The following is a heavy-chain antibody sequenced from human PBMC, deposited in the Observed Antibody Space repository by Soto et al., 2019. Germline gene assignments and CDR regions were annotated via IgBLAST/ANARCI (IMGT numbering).Heavy chain of an antibody. Sequence: PGGYLGRCCAASGFTFSHYYMSWIGQAPGKGLGWVSYISSSSSYTNYADSVKGRFTISRDNAKNSLYLQMNSLRAEDTAVYYCARALHYYDSSGYRPGAFDIWGQGTMVTVSS. CDR1: GFTFSHYY. CDR2: ISSSSSYT. D-gene: IGHD3-22*01. J-gene: IGHJ3*02. CDR3: ARALHYYDSSGYRPGAFDI. V-gene: IGHV3-11*06.